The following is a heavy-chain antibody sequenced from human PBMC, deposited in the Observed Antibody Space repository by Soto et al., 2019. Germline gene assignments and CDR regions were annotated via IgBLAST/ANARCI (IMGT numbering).Heavy chain of an antibody. Sequence: QVQLQQWGAGLLKPSETLSLTCAVYGGSFSGYYWSWIRQPPGKGLEWIGEINHSGSTNYNPSLKSRVTTSVDTSKIQFSMKLRSVTAADTAVPNCAREVWMSWLDPWGQGTLVTVSS. CDR3: AREVWMSWLDP. J-gene: IGHJ5*02. CDR2: INHSGST. D-gene: IGHD3-16*01. V-gene: IGHV4-34*01. CDR1: GGSFSGYY.